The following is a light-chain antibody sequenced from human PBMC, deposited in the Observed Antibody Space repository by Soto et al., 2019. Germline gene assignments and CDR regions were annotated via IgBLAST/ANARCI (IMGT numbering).Light chain of an antibody. CDR2: YVD. J-gene: IGLJ1*01. CDR3: CSYADGSIYF. CDR1: SRDVGAYDY. Sequence: QSALTQPASVSGSPGQSITISCTGTSRDVGAYDYVSWYLQYTDKAPQLLIYYVDHRPSGVSSRFSGSKSGNTASLTISGLQAEDEGDYYCCSYADGSIYFFGTGTKLTVL. V-gene: IGLV2-14*03.